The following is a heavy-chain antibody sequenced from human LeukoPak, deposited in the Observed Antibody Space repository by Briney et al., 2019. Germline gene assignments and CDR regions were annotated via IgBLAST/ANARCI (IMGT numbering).Heavy chain of an antibody. J-gene: IGHJ4*02. V-gene: IGHV3-30*18. D-gene: IGHD3-22*01. CDR2: ISYDGSNK. CDR1: GFTFSSYG. Sequence: SGRSLRLSCAASGFTFSSYGMHWVRQAPGKRLEWVAVISYDGSNKYYADSVKGRFTISRDNSKNTLYLQMNSLRAEDTAVYYCAKGYDSSGYYPWYFDYWGQGTLVTVSS. CDR3: AKGYDSSGYYPWYFDY.